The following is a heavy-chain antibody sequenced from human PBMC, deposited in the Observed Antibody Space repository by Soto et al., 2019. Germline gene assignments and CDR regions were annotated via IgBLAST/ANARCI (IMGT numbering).Heavy chain of an antibody. Sequence: QVQLVESGGGVVQPGRSLRLSCAASGFTFSSYGMHWVRQAPGKGLEWVAVIWYDGSNKYYADSVKGRFTISRDNSKNTLYLQMNSLRAEDTAVYYCARVQSAAAAPGWFDPWGQGTLVTVSS. V-gene: IGHV3-33*01. CDR2: IWYDGSNK. J-gene: IGHJ5*02. D-gene: IGHD6-13*01. CDR3: ARVQSAAAAPGWFDP. CDR1: GFTFSSYG.